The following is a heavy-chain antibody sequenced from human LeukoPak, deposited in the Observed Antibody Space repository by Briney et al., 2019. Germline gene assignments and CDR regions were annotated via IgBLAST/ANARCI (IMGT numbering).Heavy chain of an antibody. CDR1: GFTFSSYS. Sequence: GGSPRLSCAASGFTFSSYSLNWVRQAPEKGLEWVSSITSSSDYIYYADSLKGRFTISRDNANDSLYLQMNGLRVGDTAVYYCAGVTTTVRGVIAPFDLWGQGTLVIVSS. CDR3: AGVTTTVRGVIAPFDL. D-gene: IGHD3-10*01. J-gene: IGHJ4*02. CDR2: ITSSSDYI. V-gene: IGHV3-21*01.